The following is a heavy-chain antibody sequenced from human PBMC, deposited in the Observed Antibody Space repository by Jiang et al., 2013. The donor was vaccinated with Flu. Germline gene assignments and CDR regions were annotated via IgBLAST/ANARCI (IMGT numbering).Heavy chain of an antibody. CDR1: GGSISSGDYY. V-gene: IGHV4-30-4*01. J-gene: IGHJ5*02. D-gene: IGHD3-10*01. CDR2: IYYSGST. Sequence: KPSQTLSLTCTVSGGSISSGDYYWSWIRQPPGKGLEWIGYIYYSGSTYYNPSLKGRVTISVDTSKNQFSLKLSSVTAADTAVYYCASDYRDYYGSLWFDPWGQGTLVTVSS. CDR3: ASDYRDYYGSLWFDP.